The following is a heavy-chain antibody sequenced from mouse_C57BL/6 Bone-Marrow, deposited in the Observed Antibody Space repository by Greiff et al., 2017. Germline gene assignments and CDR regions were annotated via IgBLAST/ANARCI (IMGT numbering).Heavy chain of an antibody. Sequence: QVQLQQSGAELVMPGASVKLSCKASGYTFTSYWMHWVKQRPGQGLEWIGEIDPSDSYTNYNQKFKGKSTLTVDKSSSTASMQLSRLTSEDSAVYYCARPYGSSWYFDVWGTGTTVTVSS. CDR2: IDPSDSYT. CDR1: GYTFTSYW. J-gene: IGHJ1*03. D-gene: IGHD1-1*01. V-gene: IGHV1-69*01. CDR3: ARPYGSSWYFDV.